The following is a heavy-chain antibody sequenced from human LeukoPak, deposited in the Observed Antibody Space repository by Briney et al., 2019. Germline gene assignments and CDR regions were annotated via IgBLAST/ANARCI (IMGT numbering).Heavy chain of an antibody. CDR3: HTYYYDSSGYRFDY. Sequence: GGSLRLSRAASGFTFSSYGMHWVRQAPGKGLEWVAVIWYDGSNKYYADSVKGRFTISRDNSKNTLYLQMNSLRAEDTAVYYCHTYYYDSSGYRFDYWGQGTLVTVSS. D-gene: IGHD3-22*01. CDR2: IWYDGSNK. J-gene: IGHJ4*02. V-gene: IGHV3-33*01. CDR1: GFTFSSYG.